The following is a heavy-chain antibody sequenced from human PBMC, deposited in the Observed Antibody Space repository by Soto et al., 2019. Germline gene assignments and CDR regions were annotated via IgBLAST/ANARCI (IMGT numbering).Heavy chain of an antibody. CDR2: IYSSGST. Sequence: WIWIRQPPGKGLEWIGYIYSSGSTEYNPSLKSRVTISVDTSENHFSLKLSSVTAADTAVYYCARHFSSGWSDYWGLGTLVTVSS. V-gene: IGHV4-59*08. D-gene: IGHD6-19*01. CDR3: ARHFSSGWSDY. J-gene: IGHJ4*02.